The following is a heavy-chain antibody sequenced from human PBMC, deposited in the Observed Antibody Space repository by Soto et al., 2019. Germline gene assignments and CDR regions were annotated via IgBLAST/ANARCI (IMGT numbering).Heavy chain of an antibody. V-gene: IGHV3-30-3*01. Sequence: QVQLVESGGGVVQPGRSLRLSCAASGFTFSSYAMHWVRQAPGKGLEWVAVISYDGSNKYYADSVQGRFTISRDNSKNTLYLQMNSLRAEDTAVYYCARGGSRGWYWFDYWGQGTLVTVSS. CDR2: ISYDGSNK. CDR3: ARGGSRGWYWFDY. D-gene: IGHD6-19*01. J-gene: IGHJ4*02. CDR1: GFTFSSYA.